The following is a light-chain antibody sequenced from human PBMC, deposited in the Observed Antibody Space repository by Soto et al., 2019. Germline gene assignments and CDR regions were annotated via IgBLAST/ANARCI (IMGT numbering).Light chain of an antibody. CDR3: SSYTSTSTLYV. J-gene: IGLJ1*01. V-gene: IGLV2-14*01. Sequence: QSALTQSASVSGSPGQSITISCTGTSSDIGDYNYVSWYQQHPGKAPKLMIYEVSNRPSGVSNRFSGSKSGNTASLTISGLHAEDEADYYCSSYTSTSTLYVFGTGTKLTVL. CDR2: EVS. CDR1: SSDIGDYNY.